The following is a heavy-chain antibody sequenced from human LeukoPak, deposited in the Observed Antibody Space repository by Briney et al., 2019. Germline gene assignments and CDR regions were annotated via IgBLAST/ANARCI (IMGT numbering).Heavy chain of an antibody. CDR3: VRGRYSGYYFYDAFGI. D-gene: IGHD3-22*01. V-gene: IGHV5-51*01. CDR1: GYSFTSYW. CDR2: IYPGDSDT. J-gene: IGHJ3*02. Sequence: GESLKISCKGSGYSFTSYWIGWVRQMPGKGLEWTGIIYPGDSDTRYSPSFQGQVTISADKSISTAYLQWSSLKASDTAMYYCVRGRYSGYYFYDAFGIWGQGTMVTVSS.